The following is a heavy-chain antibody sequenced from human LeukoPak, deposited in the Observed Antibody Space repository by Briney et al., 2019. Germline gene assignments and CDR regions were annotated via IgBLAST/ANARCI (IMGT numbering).Heavy chain of an antibody. CDR1: GYSISSGYY. Sequence: SETLSLTCTVSGYSISSGYYWGWIRQPPGKGLEWIGSIYHSGSTYYNPSLKSRVTISVDTSKNQFSLKLSSVTAADTAVYYCARWLAAAGTFDYWGQGTLVTVSS. J-gene: IGHJ4*02. CDR2: IYHSGST. CDR3: ARWLAAAGTFDY. D-gene: IGHD6-13*01. V-gene: IGHV4-38-2*02.